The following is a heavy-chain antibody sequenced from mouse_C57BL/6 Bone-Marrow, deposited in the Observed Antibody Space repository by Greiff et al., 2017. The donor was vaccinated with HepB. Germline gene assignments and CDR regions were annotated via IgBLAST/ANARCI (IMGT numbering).Heavy chain of an antibody. V-gene: IGHV2-2*01. Sequence: VQLQQSGPGLVQPSQSLSITCTASGFSLTSYGVHWVRQSPGKGLEWLGGIWRGGSTDYNAAFISRLSTSKDNSKSQVFFKMHSLQADDTAIYYCARESLIYYGIYLDDWGQGTTLTVSS. CDR1: GFSLTSYG. CDR2: IWRGGST. CDR3: ARESLIYYGIYLDD. D-gene: IGHD2-1*01. J-gene: IGHJ2*01.